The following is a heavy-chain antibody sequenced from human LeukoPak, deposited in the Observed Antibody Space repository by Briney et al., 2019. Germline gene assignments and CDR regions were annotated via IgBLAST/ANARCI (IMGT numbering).Heavy chain of an antibody. V-gene: IGHV3-7*01. D-gene: IGHD3-9*01. Sequence: GGSLRLSCAASGFTFSSYSMSWVRQAPGKGLEWVANIKQDGSEKYYVDSVKGRFTISRDNAKNSLYLQMNSLRAEDTAVYYCARDGLDYDILTGYHTYYYYGMDVWGQGTTVTVSS. CDR1: GFTFSSYS. J-gene: IGHJ6*02. CDR2: IKQDGSEK. CDR3: ARDGLDYDILTGYHTYYYYGMDV.